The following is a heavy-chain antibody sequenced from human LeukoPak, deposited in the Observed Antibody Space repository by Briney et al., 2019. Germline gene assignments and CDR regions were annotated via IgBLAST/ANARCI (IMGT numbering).Heavy chain of an antibody. J-gene: IGHJ6*04. CDR3: ARDIPALWTHNSYGMDV. CDR1: GFTFSSYS. D-gene: IGHD3/OR15-3a*01. CDR2: ISSSSSYI. Sequence: GGSLRLSCAASGFTFSSYSMNWVRQAPRKGQEWFSSISSSSSYIYYADSVKSRFTISRDNAKNSLYLQMNSLRAADTAVYYCARDIPALWTHNSYGMDVCGEGTTVTASS. V-gene: IGHV3-21*01.